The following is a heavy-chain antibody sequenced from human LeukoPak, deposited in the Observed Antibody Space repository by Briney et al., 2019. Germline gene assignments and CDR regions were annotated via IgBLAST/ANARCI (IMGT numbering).Heavy chain of an antibody. CDR2: INPNSGGT. Sequence: ASVKVSCKASGYTFTGYYMHWVRQAPGQGLEWMGWINPNSGGTNYAQKFQGRVTMTRDTSISTAYMELSRLRSDDTAVYYCARGTRGARRAPSPLYYMDVWGKGTTVTISS. J-gene: IGHJ6*03. D-gene: IGHD1-14*01. CDR1: GYTFTGYY. CDR3: ARGTRGARRAPSPLYYMDV. V-gene: IGHV1-2*02.